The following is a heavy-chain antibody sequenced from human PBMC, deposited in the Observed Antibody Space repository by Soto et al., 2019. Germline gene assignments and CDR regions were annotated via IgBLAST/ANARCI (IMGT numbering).Heavy chain of an antibody. V-gene: IGHV1-69*02. CDR2: IIPILGIA. CDR1: GGSFXSYT. CDR3: ARVKPAAMSDSFLDY. Sequence: GTSAKVSCKASGGSFXSYTMSSLRQDPGQGLEWMGRIIPILGIANYAQKFQGRVTITADKSTSTAYMELSSLRSEDTAVYYCARVKPAAMSDSFLDYWGQGTLVTVPQ. D-gene: IGHD2-2*01. J-gene: IGHJ4*02.